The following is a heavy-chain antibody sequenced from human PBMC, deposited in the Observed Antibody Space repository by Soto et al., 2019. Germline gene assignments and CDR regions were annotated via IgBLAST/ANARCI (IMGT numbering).Heavy chain of an antibody. D-gene: IGHD3-22*01. CDR2: VYYSGST. CDR1: GASISRSN. V-gene: IGHV4-59*01. Sequence: SETLSLTCTVSGASISRSNWRWIRQSPVKGLEWIGYVYYSGSTNYNPSLKSRVTMSVDTSKNQFSLKLSSVTAADTAVYYCARGYYDSRGQSNTFDIWGQGTMVTVS. CDR3: ARGYYDSRGQSNTFDI. J-gene: IGHJ3*02.